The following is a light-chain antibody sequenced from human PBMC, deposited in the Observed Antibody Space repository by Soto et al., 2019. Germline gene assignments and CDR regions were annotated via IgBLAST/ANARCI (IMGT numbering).Light chain of an antibody. CDR1: QTISSW. J-gene: IGKJ5*01. CDR2: DVY. CDR3: QQSYNSPPIT. V-gene: IGKV1-5*01. Sequence: DIQMTQSPSTLSASVGDRVTITCRASQTISSWLAWYQQRPGKAPKLLSYDVYSLESGVPSRFSGSGSGTEFTLTISSLTPEDFATYYCQQSYNSPPITFGQGTRLEIK.